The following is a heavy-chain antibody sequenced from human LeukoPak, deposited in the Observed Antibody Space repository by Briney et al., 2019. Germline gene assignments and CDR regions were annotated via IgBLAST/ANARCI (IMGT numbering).Heavy chain of an antibody. V-gene: IGHV4-61*02. CDR3: ARDYYYYDSSGYSA. D-gene: IGHD3-22*01. Sequence: SETLSLTCTVSGGSISSGSYYWSWIRQPAGKGLDWIGRIYTSGSTNYNPSLKSRVTISVDTSKNQFSLKLSSVTAADTAVYYCARDYYYYDSSGYSAWGQGTLVTVSS. CDR1: GGSISSGSYY. J-gene: IGHJ4*02. CDR2: IYTSGST.